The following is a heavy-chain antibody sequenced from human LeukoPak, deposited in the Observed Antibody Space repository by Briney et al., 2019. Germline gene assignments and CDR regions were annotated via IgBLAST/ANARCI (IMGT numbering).Heavy chain of an antibody. J-gene: IGHJ4*02. D-gene: IGHD6-13*01. CDR1: GFTFSSYS. CDR3: AKGIGAAGPFDY. Sequence: GGSLRLSCAASGFTFSSYSMNWVRQAPGKGLEWVSYISSSSSTIYYADSVKGRFTISRDNSKNTLYLQMNSLRAEDTAVYYCAKGIGAAGPFDYWGQGTLVTVSS. CDR2: ISSSSSTI. V-gene: IGHV3-48*01.